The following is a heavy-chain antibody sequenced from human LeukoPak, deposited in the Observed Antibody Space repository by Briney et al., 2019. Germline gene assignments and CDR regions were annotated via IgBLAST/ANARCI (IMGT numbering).Heavy chain of an antibody. CDR1: GFTFSSYG. V-gene: IGHV3-30*02. CDR3: AKILVVTDDY. CDR2: IRYDGSNK. Sequence: GGSLRLSCAASGFTFSSYGMHWVRQAPGKGLEWVAFIRYDGSNKYYADSVKGRFTISRDNSKNTLYLLMNSLRAEDTAVYYCAKILVVTDDYWGQGTLVTVSS. D-gene: IGHD2-21*02. J-gene: IGHJ4*02.